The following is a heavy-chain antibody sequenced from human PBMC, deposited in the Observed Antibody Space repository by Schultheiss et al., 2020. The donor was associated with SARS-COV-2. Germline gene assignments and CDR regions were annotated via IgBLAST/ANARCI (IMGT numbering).Heavy chain of an antibody. CDR1: GFSFSDHY. D-gene: IGHD1-26*01. CDR2: ISGSGGTI. J-gene: IGHJ4*02. CDR3: ARAGDTTPYLDY. V-gene: IGHV3-11*04. Sequence: GGSLRLSCAASGFSFSDHYMTWIRQAPGKGLEWLSFISGSGGTIYYADSLKGRFTISRDNAKNSLYLQMNSLRAEDTAVYYCARAGDTTPYLDYWGQGTLVTVSS.